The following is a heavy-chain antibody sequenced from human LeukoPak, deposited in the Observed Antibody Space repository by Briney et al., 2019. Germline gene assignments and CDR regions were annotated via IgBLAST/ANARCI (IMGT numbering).Heavy chain of an antibody. J-gene: IGHJ4*02. Sequence: GGSLRLSCAASGFTFSSYAMHWVRQAPGKGLEWVSVIYSGGSTYYADSVKGRFTISRDNSKNTLYLQMNSLRAEDTAVYYCAREGDYYDSSGYYYDGFDYWGQGTLVTVSS. CDR1: GFTFSSYA. CDR2: IYSGGST. CDR3: AREGDYYDSSGYYYDGFDY. V-gene: IGHV3-66*01. D-gene: IGHD3-22*01.